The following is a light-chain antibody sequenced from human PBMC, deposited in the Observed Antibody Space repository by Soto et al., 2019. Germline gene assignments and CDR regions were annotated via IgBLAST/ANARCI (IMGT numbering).Light chain of an antibody. CDR1: QSISGN. V-gene: IGKV3-15*01. CDR2: AAS. J-gene: IGKJ5*01. CDR3: KQYNSWTLIS. Sequence: ELMMTQSPATLSVSPGERATLSCRASQSISGNIAWYQQKPGQAPRLLIYAASIRASGIPARFSGTGFGREFTLSISSLQSEDSAFYYCKQYNSWTLISFGQGTRLEMK.